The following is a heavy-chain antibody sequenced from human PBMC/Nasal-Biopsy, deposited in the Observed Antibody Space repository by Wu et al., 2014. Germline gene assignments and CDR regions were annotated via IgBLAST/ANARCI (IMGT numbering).Heavy chain of an antibody. CDR1: GFIFNDYY. D-gene: IGHD6-13*01. Sequence: RLSCASSGFIFNDYYMSWIRQAPGKGLEWVSHISSSGNTLDYGDSVKGRFTIFRDNGKKSVYLQMNSLSAEDTAVYYCARVAAVGNNFIFAMDVWGQGTTVTVSS. J-gene: IGHJ6*02. V-gene: IGHV3-11*01. CDR3: ARVAAVGNNFIFAMDV. CDR2: ISSSGNTL.